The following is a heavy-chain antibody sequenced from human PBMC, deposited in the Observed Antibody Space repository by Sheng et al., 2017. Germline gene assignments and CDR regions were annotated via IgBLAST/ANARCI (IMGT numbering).Heavy chain of an antibody. J-gene: IGHJ3*02. Sequence: QVQLVHSRAEMKKPGASVRVSCKASGYTFSSYGISWVRQAPGQGLEWMGWISPYNGNTKYAQKFQGRVTMTTDTSTSTAYMELRSLRSDDTAVYYCAREREDGYHSAFEIWGQGTIVTVSS. CDR1: GYTFSSYG. CDR2: ISPYNGNT. CDR3: AREREDGYHSAFEI. D-gene: IGHD5-12*01. V-gene: IGHV1-18*01.